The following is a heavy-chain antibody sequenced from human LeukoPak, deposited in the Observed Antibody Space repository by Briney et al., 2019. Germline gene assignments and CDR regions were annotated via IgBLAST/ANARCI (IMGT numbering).Heavy chain of an antibody. D-gene: IGHD1-26*01. V-gene: IGHV1-46*01. J-gene: IGHJ4*02. CDR2: INPSGGST. Sequence: ASVKVSCKASGYTFTSYYMHWVRQAPGQGLEWMGVINPSGGSTSYAKKFQGRVTMTRDTSTSTVYMELSSLRSEDTAVYYCARNGRVGALYFDYWGQGTLVTVSS. CDR1: GYTFTSYY. CDR3: ARNGRVGALYFDY.